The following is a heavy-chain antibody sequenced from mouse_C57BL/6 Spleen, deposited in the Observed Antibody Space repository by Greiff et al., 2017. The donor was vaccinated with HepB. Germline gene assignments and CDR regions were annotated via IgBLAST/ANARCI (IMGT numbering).Heavy chain of an antibody. D-gene: IGHD4-1*01. J-gene: IGHJ3*01. CDR1: GYAFSSYW. Sequence: VMLVESGAELVKPGASVKISCKASGYAFSSYWMNWVKQRPGKGLEWIGQIYPGDGDTNYNGKFKGKATLTADKSSSTAYMQLSSLTSEDSAVYFCARSGNWAWFAYWGQGTLVTVSA. CDR3: ARSGNWAWFAY. V-gene: IGHV1-80*01. CDR2: IYPGDGDT.